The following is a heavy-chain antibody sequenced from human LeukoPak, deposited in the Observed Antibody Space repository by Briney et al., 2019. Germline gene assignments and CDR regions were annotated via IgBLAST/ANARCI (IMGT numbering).Heavy chain of an antibody. J-gene: IGHJ5*02. CDR2: MPYDENVADNEIP. V-gene: IGHV4-39*01. CDR1: GDSISNSGWS. CDR3: ARLTLTGVGGRGWFDA. D-gene: IGHD3-3*01. Sequence: SETLSLTCIVSGDSISNSGWSWGWIRQPPGKGLEWIGTMPYDENVADNEIPSYNPSLKSRVSISADTSKNQLSLKVNSVTAAETRSYYCARLTLTGVGGRGWFDAWGQGTLVIVSS.